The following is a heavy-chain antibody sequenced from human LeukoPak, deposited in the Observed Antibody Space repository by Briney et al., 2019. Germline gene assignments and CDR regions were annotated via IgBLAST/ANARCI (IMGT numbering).Heavy chain of an antibody. CDR1: GFTFDDFA. CDR2: ISWNSGNI. D-gene: IGHD3-16*01. Sequence: GGSLRLSCAASGFTFDDFAMHWVRQAPGEGLEWDSGISWNSGNIDYAGSMKGRFTISRDNAKNSLYLQMNNLRTEDTALYYCAKIWGPGNGNYFDAFVFWGQGTMVTVSS. CDR3: AKIWGPGNGNYFDAFVF. V-gene: IGHV3-9*01. J-gene: IGHJ3*01.